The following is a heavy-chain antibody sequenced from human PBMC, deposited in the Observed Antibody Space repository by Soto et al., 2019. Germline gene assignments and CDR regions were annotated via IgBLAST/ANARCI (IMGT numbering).Heavy chain of an antibody. CDR1: GFTFSTYS. V-gene: IGHV3-23*01. J-gene: IGHJ6*02. CDR2: ISSSGDAT. D-gene: IGHD3-3*01. Sequence: PGGALRLSCAASGFTFSTYSMTWVSQAPGKGLKCLSIISSSGDATYYRESVEGPVTISRDNSRNTLHLRMNSRRGEDAAVYFYAKNGDFWSWGMDVWGQGSTVRVSS. CDR3: AKNGDFWSWGMDV.